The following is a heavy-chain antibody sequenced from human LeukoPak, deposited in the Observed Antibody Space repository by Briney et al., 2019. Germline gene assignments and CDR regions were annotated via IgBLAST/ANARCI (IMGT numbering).Heavy chain of an antibody. V-gene: IGHV3-21*01. D-gene: IGHD1-1*01. Sequence: GGSLRLSCAASGFTFSSYSMTWVRQAPGKGLEWVSSISSSSSYIYYADSVKGRFTISRDNAKNSLYLQMNSLRAEDTAVYYCARDQTGTRDYWGQGTLVTVSS. J-gene: IGHJ4*02. CDR2: ISSSSSYI. CDR1: GFTFSSYS. CDR3: ARDQTGTRDY.